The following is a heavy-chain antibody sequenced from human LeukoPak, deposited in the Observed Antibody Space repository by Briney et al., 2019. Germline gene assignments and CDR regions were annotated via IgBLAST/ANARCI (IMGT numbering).Heavy chain of an antibody. J-gene: IGHJ5*02. D-gene: IGHD1-26*01. CDR2: ISSDGSIT. CDR3: ARDPGGSQST. CDR1: GFTFSDYT. Sequence: GGSLRLSCAASGFTFSDYTMNWVRQAPGKGLVWVSRISSDGSITSYADSVKGRFTISRDNAKNTLYLQMNSLRAEDTAVYYCARDPGGSQSTWGQGTLVTVSS. V-gene: IGHV3-74*01.